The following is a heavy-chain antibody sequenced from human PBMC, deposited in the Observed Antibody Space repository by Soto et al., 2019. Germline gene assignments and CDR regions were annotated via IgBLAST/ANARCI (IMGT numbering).Heavy chain of an antibody. J-gene: IGHJ4*02. D-gene: IGHD3-9*01. CDR1: GGTFSSYA. CDR3: ASGFNVLGYFDWFQGAFDY. CDR2: IIPIFGTA. V-gene: IGHV1-69*01. Sequence: QVQLVQSGAEVKKPGSSVKVSCKASGGTFSSYAISWVRQAPGQGLEWMGGIIPIFGTANYAQKFQGRVSISADESTSTASRELSSRRGEDTAVSYCASGFNVLGYFDWFQGAFDYWGQGTLVTVSS.